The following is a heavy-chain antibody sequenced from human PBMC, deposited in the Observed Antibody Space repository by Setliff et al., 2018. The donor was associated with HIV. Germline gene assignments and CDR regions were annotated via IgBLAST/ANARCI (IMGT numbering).Heavy chain of an antibody. V-gene: IGHV3-7*01. CDR3: ARYLWSNAPRDY. CDR1: GFTFSNYW. Sequence: SLKISCAVSGFTFSNYWMSWVRQAPGKGLEWVASIKQDGNEKYYMDSVKGRFTISRDDLKNSLYLLMNSLRAEDTAVYYCARYLWSNAPRDYWGQGTLVTVSS. CDR2: IKQDGNEK. J-gene: IGHJ4*02. D-gene: IGHD1-1*01.